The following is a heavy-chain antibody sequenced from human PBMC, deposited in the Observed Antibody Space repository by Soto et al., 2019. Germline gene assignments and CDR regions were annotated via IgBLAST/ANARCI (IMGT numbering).Heavy chain of an antibody. J-gene: IGHJ6*02. D-gene: IGHD1-26*01. V-gene: IGHV1-3*01. CDR1: GYTFTSYA. CDR2: INAGNGNT. Sequence: EASVKVSCKASGYTFTSYAIYWVRQAPGQRLEWMGWINAGNGNTKYSQKFQGRVTITRDTSISTAYMELSSLRSEDTAVYYCARREAYYYYYYGMDVWGQGTTVTVSS. CDR3: ARREAYYYYYYGMDV.